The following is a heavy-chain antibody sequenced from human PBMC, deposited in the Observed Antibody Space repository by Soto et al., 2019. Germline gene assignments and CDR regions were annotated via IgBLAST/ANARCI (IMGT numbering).Heavy chain of an antibody. J-gene: IGHJ4*02. Sequence: ASVKVSCKASGYTFTSYAMHWVRQAPGQRLEWMGWINAGNGNTKYSQKFQGRVTITRDTSASTAYMELSSLRSEDTAVYYCAREPYDFWSGNHLTDYWGQGTLVTVSS. V-gene: IGHV1-3*01. D-gene: IGHD3-3*01. CDR2: INAGNGNT. CDR1: GYTFTSYA. CDR3: AREPYDFWSGNHLTDY.